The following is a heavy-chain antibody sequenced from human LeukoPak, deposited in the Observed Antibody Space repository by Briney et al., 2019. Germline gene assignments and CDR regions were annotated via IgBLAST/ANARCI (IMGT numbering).Heavy chain of an antibody. CDR1: GFTFSSYW. V-gene: IGHV3-7*01. CDR3: ARGPTPSFYYGSGSYYSLDY. D-gene: IGHD3-10*01. J-gene: IGHJ4*02. Sequence: GGSLRLSCAASGFTFSSYWMSWVRQAPGKGLEWVANIKQGGSEKYYVDSVKGRFTISRDNAKNSLYLQMNSLRAEDTAVYYCARGPTPSFYYGSGSYYSLDYWGQGTLVTVSS. CDR2: IKQGGSEK.